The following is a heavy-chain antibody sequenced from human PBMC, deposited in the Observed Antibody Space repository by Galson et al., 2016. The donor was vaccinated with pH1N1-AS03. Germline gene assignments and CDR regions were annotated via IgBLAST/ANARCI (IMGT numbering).Heavy chain of an antibody. CDR2: ISGSRGST. J-gene: IGHJ2*01. CDR1: GFTFRDYA. V-gene: IGHV3-23*01. D-gene: IGHD1-26*01. CDR3: AKDGSGSYDWYFDL. Sequence: SLRLSCAASGFTFRDYALSWVRQAPGKGLEWVSAISGSRGSTYYADSVKGRFTIARDNYNNTLSLQMNSLRAEDTAVYYCAKDGSGSYDWYFDLWGRGTLVTVSS.